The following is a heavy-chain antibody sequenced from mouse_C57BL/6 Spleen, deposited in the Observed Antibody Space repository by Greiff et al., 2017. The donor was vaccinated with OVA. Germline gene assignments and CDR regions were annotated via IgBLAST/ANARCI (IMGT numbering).Heavy chain of an antibody. Sequence: QVQLQQPGTELVKPGASVKLSCKASGYIFTSYWMHWVKQRPGQGLEWIGNINPSNGGTNYNEKFKSKATLTVDKSSSTAYMQLSSLTSEDSAVYYCAKENCRGGAWFAYWGQGTLVTVSA. CDR3: AKENCRGGAWFAY. CDR1: GYIFTSYW. CDR2: INPSNGGT. D-gene: IGHD4-1*01. J-gene: IGHJ3*01. V-gene: IGHV1-53*01.